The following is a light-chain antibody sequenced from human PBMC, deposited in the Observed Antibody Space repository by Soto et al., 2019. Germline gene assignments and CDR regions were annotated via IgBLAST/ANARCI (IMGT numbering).Light chain of an antibody. CDR3: QQSYSTPPAFT. Sequence: DIQMTQSPSSLSASVGDRVTITCRASQSISSYLNWYQLKPGKAPKLLIYAASSLQSGVPSRFSGSGSGTDFTLTISSLQPEDFATYYCQQSYSTPPAFTFGPGTKVDIK. J-gene: IGKJ3*01. CDR2: AAS. CDR1: QSISSY. V-gene: IGKV1-39*01.